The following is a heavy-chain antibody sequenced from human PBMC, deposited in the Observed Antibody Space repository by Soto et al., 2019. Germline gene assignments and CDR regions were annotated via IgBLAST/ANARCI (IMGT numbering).Heavy chain of an antibody. J-gene: IGHJ4*02. Sequence: EVQLLESGGGLVQPGGSLRLSCAASGFTFSSYAMNWVRQSPGKGLEWVSALSGSGGSTYYADSVKGRFTISRDNSKNTLYLQMNSLRAEDTAVYYCAKSSGYYRATFDYWGQGTLVTVSS. D-gene: IGHD3-22*01. CDR3: AKSSGYYRATFDY. CDR2: LSGSGGST. CDR1: GFTFSSYA. V-gene: IGHV3-23*01.